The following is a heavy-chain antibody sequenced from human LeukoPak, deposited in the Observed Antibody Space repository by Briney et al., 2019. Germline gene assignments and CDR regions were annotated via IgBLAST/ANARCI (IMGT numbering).Heavy chain of an antibody. CDR2: IIPILGIA. J-gene: IGHJ5*02. CDR3: ARGYSSSSKNPSWFDP. Sequence: SVKVSCKASGGTFSSYAISWVRQAPGQGLEWMGRIIPILGIANYARKFQGRVTITADKSTSAAYMELSSLRSEDTAVYYCARGYSSSSKNPSWFDPWGQGTLVTVSS. V-gene: IGHV1-69*04. CDR1: GGTFSSYA. D-gene: IGHD6-6*01.